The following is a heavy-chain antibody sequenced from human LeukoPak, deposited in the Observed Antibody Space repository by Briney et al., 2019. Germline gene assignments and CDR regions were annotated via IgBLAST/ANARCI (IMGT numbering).Heavy chain of an antibody. D-gene: IGHD3-16*01. Sequence: GGSLRLSCAASGFTVSSNEMSWVRQAPGKGLEWVSYISSTGTTIYNADSVKGRFTISRDNAKNSLYLQMSSLRAEDTAVYYCASLMGDRTPGYWGQGTLVTVSS. CDR3: ASLMGDRTPGY. CDR1: GFTVSSNE. V-gene: IGHV3-48*03. CDR2: ISSTGTTI. J-gene: IGHJ4*02.